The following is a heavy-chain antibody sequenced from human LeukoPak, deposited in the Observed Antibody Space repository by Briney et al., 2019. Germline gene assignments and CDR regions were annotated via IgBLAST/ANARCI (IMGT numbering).Heavy chain of an antibody. V-gene: IGHV4-34*01. CDR1: GGPFSGYY. D-gene: IGHD3-22*01. CDR2: INHSGST. CDR3: ARSLGYYDSSGFTSLGYFDY. Sequence: PSETLSLTCAVYGGPFSGYYWSWIRQPPGKGLEWIGEINHSGSTNYNPSLKSRVTISIDTSKNQFSLKLSSVTTADTAVYYCARSLGYYDSSGFTSLGYFDYWGQGNLVTVSS. J-gene: IGHJ4*02.